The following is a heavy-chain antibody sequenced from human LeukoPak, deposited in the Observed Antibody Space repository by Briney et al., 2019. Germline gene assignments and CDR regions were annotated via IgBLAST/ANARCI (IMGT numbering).Heavy chain of an antibody. CDR2: INHSGST. CDR1: GGSIRTYY. V-gene: IGHV4-34*01. D-gene: IGHD6-6*01. CDR3: ARLYSSSSRKTNYYYYGMDV. J-gene: IGHJ6*02. Sequence: KSSETLSLTCTVSGGSIRTYYWSWIRQPPGKGLEWIGEINHSGSTNYNPSLKSRVTISVDTSKNQFSLKLSSVTAADTAVYYCARLYSSSSRKTNYYYYGMDVWGQGTTVTVSS.